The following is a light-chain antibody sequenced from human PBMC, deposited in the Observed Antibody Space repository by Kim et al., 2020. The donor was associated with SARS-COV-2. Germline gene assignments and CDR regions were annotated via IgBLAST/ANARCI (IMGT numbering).Light chain of an antibody. V-gene: IGLV3-1*01. CDR3: QAWDSSTAV. J-gene: IGLJ3*02. CDR2: QDT. CDR1: KLGDKY. Sequence: SSSLTHPPSFSFSPLQTSSITCSGDKLGDKYACWYQQKPGQSPVLVIYQDTKRPSGIPERFSGSNSGNTATLTISGTQAMDEADYYCQAWDSSTAVFGG.